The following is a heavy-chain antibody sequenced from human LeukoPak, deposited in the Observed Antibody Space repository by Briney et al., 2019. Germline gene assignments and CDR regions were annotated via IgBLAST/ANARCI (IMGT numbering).Heavy chain of an antibody. CDR3: AKDKYYDSSGVLDY. Sequence: GGSLRLSCAASGFTFSSYAMHWVRQAPGKGLEWVAVISYDGSNKYYADSVKGRFTISRDNSKNTLYLQMNSLRAEDTAVYYCAKDKYYDSSGVLDYWGQGTLVTVSS. CDR1: GFTFSSYA. D-gene: IGHD3-22*01. J-gene: IGHJ4*02. V-gene: IGHV3-30*04. CDR2: ISYDGSNK.